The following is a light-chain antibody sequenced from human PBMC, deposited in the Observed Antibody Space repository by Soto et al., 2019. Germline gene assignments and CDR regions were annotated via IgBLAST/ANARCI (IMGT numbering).Light chain of an antibody. CDR1: QGISSY. Sequence: DIQLTQSQSSLSASVGDRVTITCRESQGISSYLNWYRQKPGKVPKLLIYSASNLQSGVPSRFSGSGSGTDFTLTISSLQPEDVATYNGQRTYNAPGLTFGQVTRLEIK. J-gene: IGKJ5*01. CDR2: SAS. V-gene: IGKV1-27*01. CDR3: QRTYNAPGLT.